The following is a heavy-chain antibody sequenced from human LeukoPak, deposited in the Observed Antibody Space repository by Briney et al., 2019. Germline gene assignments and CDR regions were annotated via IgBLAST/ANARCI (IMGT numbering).Heavy chain of an antibody. Sequence: PGGSLRLSCAASGFTFSSYAMSWVRQAPGKGLEWVSAISGSGGSTYYADSVKGRFTISRDNSKNTLYLQMNSLRAEDTAVYYCASPLMGPYYFDYWGQGTLVTVPS. V-gene: IGHV3-23*01. CDR3: ASPLMGPYYFDY. CDR2: ISGSGGST. J-gene: IGHJ4*02. CDR1: GFTFSSYA. D-gene: IGHD3-16*01.